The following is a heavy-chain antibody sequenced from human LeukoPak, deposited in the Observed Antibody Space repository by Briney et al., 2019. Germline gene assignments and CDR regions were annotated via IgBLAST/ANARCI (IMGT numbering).Heavy chain of an antibody. Sequence: ASAKVSCTASGYTFTGYYMHWVRQAPGQGLEWMGWINPNSGGTNYAQKFQGRVTMTRDTSISTAYMELSRLRSDDTAVYYCAIGETTVFPVGYWGQGTLVTVSS. CDR1: GYTFTGYY. CDR3: AIGETTVFPVGY. CDR2: INPNSGGT. D-gene: IGHD4-17*01. J-gene: IGHJ4*02. V-gene: IGHV1-2*02.